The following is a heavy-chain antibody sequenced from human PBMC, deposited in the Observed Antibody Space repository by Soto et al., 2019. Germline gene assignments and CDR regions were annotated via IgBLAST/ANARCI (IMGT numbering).Heavy chain of an antibody. D-gene: IGHD1-26*01. CDR2: INPNSGGT. CDR1: GYTFNGYY. CDR3: ARGEKVVGATTAVYYFDY. V-gene: IGHV1-2*04. Sequence: ASVKVSCKASGYTFNGYYMHWVRQAPGKGLEWMGWINPNSGGTNYAQKFQGWVAMTRDTSISTAYMELSRLRSDDTAVYYCARGEKVVGATTAVYYFDYWGQGTLVTVSS. J-gene: IGHJ4*02.